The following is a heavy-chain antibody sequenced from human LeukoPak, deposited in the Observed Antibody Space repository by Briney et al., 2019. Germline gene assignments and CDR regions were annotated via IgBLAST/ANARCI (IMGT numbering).Heavy chain of an antibody. D-gene: IGHD2-2*02. V-gene: IGHV3-21*01. J-gene: IGHJ4*02. Sequence: GGSLRLSCAASGFTFSSYSMNWVRQAPGKGLEWVSSISSSSSHIYYADSVKGRFTISRDNAKNSLYLQMNSLRAEDTAVYYCARDRGCCSSTSCYTEIDYWGQGTLVTVSS. CDR2: ISSSSSHI. CDR3: ARDRGCCSSTSCYTEIDY. CDR1: GFTFSSYS.